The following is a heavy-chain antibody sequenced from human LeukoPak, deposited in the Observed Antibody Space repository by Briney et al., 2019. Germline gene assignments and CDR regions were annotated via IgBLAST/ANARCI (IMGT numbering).Heavy chain of an antibody. V-gene: IGHV3-48*01. D-gene: IGHD2-2*01. CDR1: GFTSSSYS. J-gene: IGHJ4*02. CDR2: VSSSSTI. Sequence: GGSLRLSCAASGFTSSSYSMNWVRQAPGKGLEWVSYVSSSSTIYYADSVKGRFTISRDNAKNSLYLQMNSLRAEDTAVYYCARVYSCSSTSCYDHYFDYWGQGTLVTVSS. CDR3: ARVYSCSSTSCYDHYFDY.